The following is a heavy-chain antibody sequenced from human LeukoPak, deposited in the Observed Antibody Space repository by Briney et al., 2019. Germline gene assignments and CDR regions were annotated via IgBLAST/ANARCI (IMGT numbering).Heavy chain of an antibody. CDR1: GDSMNSYY. CDR3: AGHRSFVGMDV. Sequence: SETLSLTCTVSGDSMNSYYWNWIRQPPGKGLEWIGYIYYSGSTNYNPSLKSRVTISVDTSKGQFSLKLNSVTAADTAVYYCAGHRSFVGMDVWGQGTTVTVSS. J-gene: IGHJ6*02. CDR2: IYYSGST. V-gene: IGHV4-59*08.